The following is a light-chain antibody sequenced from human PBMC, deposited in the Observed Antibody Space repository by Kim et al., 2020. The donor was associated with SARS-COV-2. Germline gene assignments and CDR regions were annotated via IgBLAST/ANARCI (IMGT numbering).Light chain of an antibody. V-gene: IGKV1-33*01. CDR1: QDISNY. J-gene: IGKJ5*01. CDR3: QQFDNLPIT. Sequence: DIQMTQSPSSLSASVGDRVTITCQASQDISNYLNWYQQKPGRAPKLLIYDASTLETGVPSRFSGSGSGTDFTLTINRLQPEDIATYYCQQFDNLPITFGQGTRLEIK. CDR2: DAS.